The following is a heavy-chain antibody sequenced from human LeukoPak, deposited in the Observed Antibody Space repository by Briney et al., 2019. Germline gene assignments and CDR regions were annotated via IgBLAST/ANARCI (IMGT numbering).Heavy chain of an antibody. CDR2: ISYDGSNK. Sequence: GRSLRLSCAASGFTFSSYGMHWVRQAPGKGLEWVAVISYDGSNKYYAGSVKGRFTISRDNSKNTLYLQMNSLRAEDTAVYYCAKDGDSSGWYGTYYYYYGMDVWGQGTTVTVSS. CDR3: AKDGDSSGWYGTYYYYYGMDV. V-gene: IGHV3-30*18. J-gene: IGHJ6*02. CDR1: GFTFSSYG. D-gene: IGHD6-19*01.